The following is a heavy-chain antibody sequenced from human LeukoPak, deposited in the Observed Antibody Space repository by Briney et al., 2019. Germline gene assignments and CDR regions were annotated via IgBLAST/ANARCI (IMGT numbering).Heavy chain of an antibody. V-gene: IGHV4-4*09. CDR1: GDPAISSFY. CDR3: ASFMIRGERAYFYDY. Sequence: PSETLSLTCTVSGDPAISSFYWSWIRQPPGKGLEWIGFMDASGNTKYNSSLKSRVAISGDMSKKQFSLKLSSLTAADTAIYCCASFMIRGERAYFYDYWGRGTLVTVSS. J-gene: IGHJ4*02. CDR2: MDASGNT. D-gene: IGHD3-10*01.